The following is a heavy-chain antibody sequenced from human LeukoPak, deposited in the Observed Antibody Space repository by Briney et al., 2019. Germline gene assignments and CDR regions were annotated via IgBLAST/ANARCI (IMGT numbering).Heavy chain of an antibody. V-gene: IGHV3-23*01. J-gene: IGHJ5*02. D-gene: IGHD5-12*01. Sequence: GGCLRLSCRASGLTFWSDSVRGVRPAPRGGREWVSAISGSGGSTYFADSVRGRFTISRDNSKNTVYLQMNSPRAEDTAVYYCSKAIDGYAPSWGQGTLVSVSS. CDR3: SKAIDGYAPS. CDR1: GLTFWSDS. CDR2: ISGSGGST.